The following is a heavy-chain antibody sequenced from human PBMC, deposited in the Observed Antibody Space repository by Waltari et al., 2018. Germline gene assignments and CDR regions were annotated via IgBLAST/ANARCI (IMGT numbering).Heavy chain of an antibody. D-gene: IGHD3-3*01. CDR2: INHSGST. J-gene: IGHJ4*02. V-gene: IGHV4-34*01. CDR1: GGSFSGYY. CDR3: ARGRIDFWSGYPYCDY. Sequence: QVQLQQWGAGLLKPSETLSLTCAVSGGSFSGYYWSWIRQPPGKGLEWIGEINHSGSTNYNPSLKSRVTISVDTSKNQFALKLSSVTAADTAVYYCARGRIDFWSGYPYCDYWGQGTLVTVSS.